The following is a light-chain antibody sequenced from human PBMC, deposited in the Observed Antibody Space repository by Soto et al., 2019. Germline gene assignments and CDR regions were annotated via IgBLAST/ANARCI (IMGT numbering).Light chain of an antibody. CDR3: QQTYISPPA. V-gene: IGKV1-39*01. CDR2: GAS. CDR1: QNIRDY. Sequence: DIQMTQSPSSLSASVGDRVTITCRASQNIRDYLNWYQQKPGKPPKLLIYGASTLQSGAPSRFSGGGFGSDFTLIISSLQPEDFASYYCQQTYISPPAFGGGPRWISN. J-gene: IGKJ4*01.